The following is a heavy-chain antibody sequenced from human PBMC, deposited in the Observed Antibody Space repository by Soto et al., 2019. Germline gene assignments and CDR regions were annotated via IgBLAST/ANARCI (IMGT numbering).Heavy chain of an antibody. CDR3: ATDGDGGHDCGMDV. CDR2: ISGSGGST. CDR1: GFTFSSYA. D-gene: IGHD3-10*01. V-gene: IGHV3-23*01. Sequence: EVQLLESGGGLVQPGGSLRLSCAASGFTFSSYAMSWVRQAPGKGLEWVSAISGSGGSTYYADSVKGRFTISRDKSKNTLYLQMNSLRAEDTSVYYCATDGDGGHDCGMDVWVKGTTVTVSS. J-gene: IGHJ6*04.